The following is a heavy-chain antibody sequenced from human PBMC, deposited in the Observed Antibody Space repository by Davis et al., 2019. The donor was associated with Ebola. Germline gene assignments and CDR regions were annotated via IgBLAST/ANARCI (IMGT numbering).Heavy chain of an antibody. D-gene: IGHD5-18*01. J-gene: IGHJ4*02. Sequence: MPSETLSLTCAVSGGSISSSNWWSWVRQPPGKGLEWIGEIYHSGSTNYNPSLKSRVTISVDTSKNQFSLKLSSVTAADTAVYYCARGPRGYSYGKLDYWGQGTLVTVSS. CDR1: GGSISSSNW. CDR2: IYHSGST. V-gene: IGHV4-4*02. CDR3: ARGPRGYSYGKLDY.